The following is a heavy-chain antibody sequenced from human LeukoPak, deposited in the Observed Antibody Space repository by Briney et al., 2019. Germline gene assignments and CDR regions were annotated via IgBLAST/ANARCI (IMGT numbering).Heavy chain of an antibody. V-gene: IGHV3-7*01. CDR3: ARVSYYYYGSGSYSQDAFDI. CDR2: INQDGSET. J-gene: IGHJ3*02. Sequence: PGGSLRLSCAASGFTFSSYSMSWVRQAPGKGLEWVANINQDGSETYYVDSVKGRFTISRDNAKNSLYLQMNSLRAEDTAVYYCARVSYYYYGSGSYSQDAFDIWGQGTMVTVSS. CDR1: GFTFSSYS. D-gene: IGHD3-10*01.